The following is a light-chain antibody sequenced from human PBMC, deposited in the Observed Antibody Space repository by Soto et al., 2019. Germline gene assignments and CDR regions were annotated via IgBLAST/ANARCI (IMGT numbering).Light chain of an antibody. CDR1: QSLSSNY. CDR2: GAS. Sequence: EIVLTQSPGTLSLSPGERATLSCMASQSLSSNYLAWYQQKPGQAPRLLIYGASSRATGIPDRFSGSGSGTDFTLTIRRLEPEDFAVYYCQQYGSSPRTFGQGTKVDI. J-gene: IGKJ1*01. CDR3: QQYGSSPRT. V-gene: IGKV3-20*01.